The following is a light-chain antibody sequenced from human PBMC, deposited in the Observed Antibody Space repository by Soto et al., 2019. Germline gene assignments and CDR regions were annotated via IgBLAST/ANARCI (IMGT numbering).Light chain of an antibody. Sequence: DIQMTQSPSSLSASVGGRVTITCQASQNINNYLNWYQQKPGRAPKLLIYDASNLEAGVPSSLRGSGSGTDFTFTISRLKPEDIATYYCQQYETIPTFGQGTRLEIK. CDR2: DAS. J-gene: IGKJ5*01. V-gene: IGKV1-33*01. CDR3: QQYETIPT. CDR1: QNINNY.